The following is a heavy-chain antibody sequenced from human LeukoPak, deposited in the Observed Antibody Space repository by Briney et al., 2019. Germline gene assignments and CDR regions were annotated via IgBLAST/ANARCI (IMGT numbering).Heavy chain of an antibody. CDR2: ISTGSSTT. CDR1: EFAFSTYN. J-gene: IGHJ4*02. D-gene: IGHD4-23*01. V-gene: IGHV3-48*02. Sequence: GGSVRLSCAASEFAFSTYNMNWVRQAPGKGLEWVSYISTGSSTTYYADSVKGRFTISRDNVENSLYLQMNSLRDEDTAVYYCARVAAGYSVNYFDYWGQGTLVTVSS. CDR3: ARVAAGYSVNYFDY.